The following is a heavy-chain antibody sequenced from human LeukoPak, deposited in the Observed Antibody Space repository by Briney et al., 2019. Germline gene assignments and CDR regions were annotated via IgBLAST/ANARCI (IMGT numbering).Heavy chain of an antibody. J-gene: IGHJ5*02. CDR2: ISRGSTTM. Sequence: GGSLRLSCAASGFIFSDYSMNWVRQAPGKGLEWVSYISRGSTTMYYGDSVKGRFTISRDNSKNTLYLQMNSLRAEDTAVYYCARSEEITIFGVVIIGEMKFDPWGQGTLVTVSS. CDR1: GFIFSDYS. CDR3: ARSEEITIFGVVIIGEMKFDP. V-gene: IGHV3-48*01. D-gene: IGHD3-3*01.